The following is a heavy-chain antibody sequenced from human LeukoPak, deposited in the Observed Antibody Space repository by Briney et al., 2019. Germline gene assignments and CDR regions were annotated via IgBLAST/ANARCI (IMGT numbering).Heavy chain of an antibody. CDR1: GFTFSDYW. CDR2: INKDGSEK. Sequence: GGPLRLSCAASGFTFSDYWMSWVRQAPGKGLEWVANINKDGSEKNYVDSVAGRFTISRDSAKNTLYLQMNSLRAEDTAVYYCAKAGYSYGPFDYWGQGTLVTVSS. CDR3: AKAGYSYGPFDY. J-gene: IGHJ4*02. D-gene: IGHD5-18*01. V-gene: IGHV3-7*03.